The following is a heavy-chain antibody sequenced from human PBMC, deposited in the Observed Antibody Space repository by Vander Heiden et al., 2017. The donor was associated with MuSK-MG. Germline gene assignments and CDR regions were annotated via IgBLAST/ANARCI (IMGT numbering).Heavy chain of an antibody. D-gene: IGHD3-22*01. CDR3: AKLGYDSSGYPFDY. V-gene: IGHV3-23*01. J-gene: IGHJ4*02. CDR2: ISASGVST. CDR1: GFTFSSCA. Sequence: EVQLLESGGGLVQPGGSLRLSCAASGFTFSSCALSWVRQAPGKGLEWVSAISASGVSTYYADSVKGRFTISRDNSKNTLYLQMNSLRAEDTAVYYCAKLGYDSSGYPFDYWGQGTLVTVSS.